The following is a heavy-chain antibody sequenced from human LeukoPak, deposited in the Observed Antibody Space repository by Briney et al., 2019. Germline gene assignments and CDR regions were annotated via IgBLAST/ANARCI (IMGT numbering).Heavy chain of an antibody. Sequence: SETLSLTCTVSGGSISSGGYYWSWIRQHPGRGLEWIGYIYYSGSTYYNPSLKSRVTISVDTSKNQFSLKLSSVSAADTAVYYCARGGGDVYNVFDYWGQGTLVTVSS. D-gene: IGHD5-24*01. CDR1: GGSISSGGYY. CDR3: ARGGGDVYNVFDY. CDR2: IYYSGST. J-gene: IGHJ4*02. V-gene: IGHV4-31*03.